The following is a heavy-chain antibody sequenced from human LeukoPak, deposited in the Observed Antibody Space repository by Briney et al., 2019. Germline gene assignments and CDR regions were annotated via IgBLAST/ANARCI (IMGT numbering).Heavy chain of an antibody. D-gene: IGHD5-12*01. V-gene: IGHV3-64*01. Sequence: RGSLRLSRAASGFTFSIYAMHLVRHAPRKGLEYVSAISSNGGRIYYAISVKGRFTISRDNSKNTLYLKMGSLRAEDMAVYYCARGHGGYVLEGYGMDVWGQGTTVTVSS. CDR1: GFTFSIYA. CDR3: ARGHGGYVLEGYGMDV. CDR2: ISSNGGRI. J-gene: IGHJ6*02.